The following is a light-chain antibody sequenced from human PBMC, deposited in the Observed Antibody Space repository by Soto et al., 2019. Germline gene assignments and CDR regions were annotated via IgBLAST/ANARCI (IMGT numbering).Light chain of an antibody. CDR2: GAS. J-gene: IGKJ4*01. Sequence: SPDTLSLPTVPGATLSCRASQSAGSNLAWYQQKPGQAPRLLIYGASTRATGIPARFSGSGSGTEFTLTVSSLQPEDFATYYCVQHYSYPLTFGGGTKVDVK. V-gene: IGKV3D-15*01. CDR1: QSAGSN. CDR3: VQHYSYPLT.